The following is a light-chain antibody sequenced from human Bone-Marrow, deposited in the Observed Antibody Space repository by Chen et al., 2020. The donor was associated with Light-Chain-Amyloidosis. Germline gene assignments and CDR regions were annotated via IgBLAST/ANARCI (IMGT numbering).Light chain of an antibody. Sequence: SYVLTQPSSVSVAPGQTATIACGGHNIGSTSVHWSQQTPGQAPLLVVHYDSDRPSGIPERLSGSNSGNTATLTISRVEAGDEADYYGQVWDRSSDRSVFGGGTKLTVL. CDR1: NIGSTS. J-gene: IGLJ3*02. CDR2: YDS. CDR3: QVWDRSSDRSV. V-gene: IGLV3-21*02.